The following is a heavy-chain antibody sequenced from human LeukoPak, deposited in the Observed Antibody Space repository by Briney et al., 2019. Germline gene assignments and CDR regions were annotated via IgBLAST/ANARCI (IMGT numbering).Heavy chain of an antibody. V-gene: IGHV4-34*01. D-gene: IGHD1-26*01. CDR1: GGSFSGYY. J-gene: IGHJ4*02. CDR3: ARDRSRELFDTEGFYDY. CDR2: INHSGST. Sequence: SETLSLTCAVYGGSFSGYYWSWIRQPPGKGLEWIGEINHSGSTNYNPSLKSRVTISVDTSKNQFSLKLSSVTAADTAVYYCARDRSRELFDTEGFYDYWGQGTLVTVSS.